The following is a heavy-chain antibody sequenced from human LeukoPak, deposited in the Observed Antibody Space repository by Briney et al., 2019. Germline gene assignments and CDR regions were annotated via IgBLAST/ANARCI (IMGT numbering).Heavy chain of an antibody. CDR3: ARDPRLGELSSPSYYFDY. V-gene: IGHV4-31*03. J-gene: IGHJ4*02. CDR2: IYYSGST. CDR1: GGSISSGGYS. D-gene: IGHD3-16*02. Sequence: SETLSLTCTVSGGSISSGGYSWSWIRQHPGKGLEWIGYIYYSGSTYYNPSLKSRVTISVDTSKNQFSLKLSSVTAADTAVYYCARDPRLGELSSPSYYFDYWGQGTLVTVSS.